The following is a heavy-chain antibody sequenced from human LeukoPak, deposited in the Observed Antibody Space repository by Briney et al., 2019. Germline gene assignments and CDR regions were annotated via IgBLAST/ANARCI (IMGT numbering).Heavy chain of an antibody. Sequence: GGSLRLSCPASGFTFSSYAMSWVRQAPGKGLEGVSAISGSGGSTYYADSVKGRFTISRDNSKNTLYLQMNSLRAEDTAVYYCAKASAMIVVVSKHFDYWGQGTLVTVSS. CDR1: GFTFSSYA. D-gene: IGHD3-22*01. CDR2: ISGSGGST. V-gene: IGHV3-23*01. CDR3: AKASAMIVVVSKHFDY. J-gene: IGHJ4*02.